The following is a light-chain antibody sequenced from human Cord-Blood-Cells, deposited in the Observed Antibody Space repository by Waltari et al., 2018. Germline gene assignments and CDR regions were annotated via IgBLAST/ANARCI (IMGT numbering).Light chain of an antibody. V-gene: IGKV4-1*01. Sequence: DIVMIQSPDPLAVSLGERAATKRQSRQSVFYSSNNKNYLAWYQQKPGQPPKLLIYWASTRESGVPDRFSGSGSGTDFTLTISSLQAEDVAVYYCQQYYSTPRTFGQGTKVEIK. CDR2: WAS. CDR3: QQYYSTPRT. CDR1: QSVFYSSNNKNY. J-gene: IGKJ1*01.